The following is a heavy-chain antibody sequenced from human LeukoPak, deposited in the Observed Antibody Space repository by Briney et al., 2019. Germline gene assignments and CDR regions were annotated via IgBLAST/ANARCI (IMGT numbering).Heavy chain of an antibody. CDR3: ARHRMYYYDSSGRGVADAFDI. CDR2: IYYSGST. V-gene: IGHV4-39*01. CDR1: GGSLSSSSYY. D-gene: IGHD3-22*01. Sequence: SETLSLTCTVSGGSLSSSSYYWGWIRQPPGKGLEWLGSIYYSGSTYYNPSLKSRVTISVDTSKNQFSLKLSSVTAADTAVYSCARHRMYYYDSSGRGVADAFDIWGQGTMVTVSS. J-gene: IGHJ3*02.